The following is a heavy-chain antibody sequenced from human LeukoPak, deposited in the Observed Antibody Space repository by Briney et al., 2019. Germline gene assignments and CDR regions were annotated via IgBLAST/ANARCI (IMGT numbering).Heavy chain of an antibody. J-gene: IGHJ4*02. CDR3: ARDLIYYDSSGSDY. V-gene: IGHV3-21*01. CDR1: GFTFSSYW. Sequence: GGSLRLSCAASGFTFSSYWMSWVRQAPGKGLEWVSSITTSSIYIYYADSVKGRFTISRDNAKDSLYLQMNSLRAEDTAVYYCARDLIYYDSSGSDYWGQGTLVTVSS. D-gene: IGHD3-22*01. CDR2: ITTSSIYI.